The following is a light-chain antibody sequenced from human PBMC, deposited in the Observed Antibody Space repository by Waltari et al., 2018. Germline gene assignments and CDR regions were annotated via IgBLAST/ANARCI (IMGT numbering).Light chain of an antibody. CDR3: QQANSFPRN. J-gene: IGKJ5*01. CDR1: QGIGSW. CDR2: GTS. V-gene: IGKV1-12*01. Sequence: DIQMTQSPSSVSASVGDRVTITCRASQGIGSWLPWYQQKPGEAPKLLIYGTSTLKSGVPSRFSGSGSWTDFTLTISSLQPEDCATYYCQQANSFPRNFGQGTRVDIK.